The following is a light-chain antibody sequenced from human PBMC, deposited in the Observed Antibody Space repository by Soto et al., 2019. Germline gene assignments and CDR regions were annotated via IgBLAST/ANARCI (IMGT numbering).Light chain of an antibody. CDR2: KAS. J-gene: IGKJ1*01. CDR3: QQYNNYWT. Sequence: DIQMTQSPSTLSASVGDRVTTTCRASQSISSWLAWYQQKPGKAPKLLIYKASSLESGVPSRFSGSGSGTEFTLTISSLQPDDFATYYCQQYNNYWTFGQGTKVDIK. V-gene: IGKV1-5*03. CDR1: QSISSW.